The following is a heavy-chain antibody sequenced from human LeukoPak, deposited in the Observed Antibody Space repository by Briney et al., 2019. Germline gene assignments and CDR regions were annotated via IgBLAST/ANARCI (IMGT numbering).Heavy chain of an antibody. CDR2: INHSGST. D-gene: IGHD2-2*01. CDR3: VRGRLRLPAAARRWFDP. V-gene: IGHV4-34*01. J-gene: IGHJ5*02. CDR1: GGSFSGYY. Sequence: SETLSLTCAVYGGSFSGYYWSWIRQPPGKGLEWIGEINHSGSTNYNPSLKSRVTISVDTSKNQFSLKLSSVTAADTAVYYCVRGRLRLPAAARRWFDPWGQGTLVTVSS.